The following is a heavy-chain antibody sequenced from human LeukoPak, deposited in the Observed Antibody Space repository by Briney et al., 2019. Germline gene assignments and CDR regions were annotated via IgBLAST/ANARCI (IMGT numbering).Heavy chain of an antibody. J-gene: IGHJ4*02. CDR3: ARGAYSSGWYYFDY. D-gene: IGHD6-19*01. CDR1: GGSISSYY. V-gene: IGHV4-59*01. Sequence: KPSETLSLTCTVSGGSISSYYWSWIRQPPGKGLEWIGYIYYSGSTNYNPSLKSRVTISVDTSKNQFCLKLSSVTAADTAVYYCARGAYSSGWYYFDYWGQGTLVTVSS. CDR2: IYYSGST.